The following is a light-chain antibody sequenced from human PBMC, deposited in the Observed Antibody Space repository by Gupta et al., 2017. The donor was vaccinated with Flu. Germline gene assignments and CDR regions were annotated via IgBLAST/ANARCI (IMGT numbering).Light chain of an antibody. CDR1: GSDVGSYNY. J-gene: IGLJ3*02. Sequence: QSALTPPRSVSGSPGQSVTISCTGTGSDVGSYNYVSWYQPPPGKAPKVMLYDVNKRPSAVPDRFSGSKSGNTASLTISGHQAEDEADYYSCADASSYTWVFGGGTKVTVL. CDR2: DVN. V-gene: IGLV2-11*01. CDR3: CADASSYTWV.